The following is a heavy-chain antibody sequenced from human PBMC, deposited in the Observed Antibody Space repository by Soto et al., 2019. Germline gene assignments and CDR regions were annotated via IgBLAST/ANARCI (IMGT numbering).Heavy chain of an antibody. Sequence: PLETLSLTCTVSGGSMSGYSWSWIRQPPGRGLEWIGHISNSGTANYSPSLKSRLTMSVDTSKNQISLKVTSVTAADTAVYYCASSGAGSGDYWGQGILVTVSS. CDR2: ISNSGTA. J-gene: IGHJ4*02. D-gene: IGHD3-10*01. CDR1: GGSMSGYS. CDR3: ASSGAGSGDY. V-gene: IGHV4-59*01.